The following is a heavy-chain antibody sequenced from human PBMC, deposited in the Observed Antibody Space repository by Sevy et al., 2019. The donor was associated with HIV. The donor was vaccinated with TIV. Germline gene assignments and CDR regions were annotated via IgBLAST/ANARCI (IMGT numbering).Heavy chain of an antibody. CDR3: AKEKELATINDGMDV. J-gene: IGHJ6*02. V-gene: IGHV3-30*18. D-gene: IGHD5-12*01. CDR2: LANDGSNK. Sequence: GGSLRLSCAASGFTFSTYGMHWVRQAPGKGLEWVAVLANDGSNKNYGDSVKGRFTISRDNSKNTLYLEMNSLRAEDTAVYYCAKEKELATINDGMDVWGQGATVTVSS. CDR1: GFTFSTYG.